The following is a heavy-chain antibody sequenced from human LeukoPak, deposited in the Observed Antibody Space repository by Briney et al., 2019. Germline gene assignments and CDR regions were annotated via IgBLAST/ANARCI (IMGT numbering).Heavy chain of an antibody. J-gene: IGHJ4*02. D-gene: IGHD2/OR15-2a*01. Sequence: GGSLRLFCAIVGFTFLSFSIQCLLQAPGKGLEWVSLITGDGSATHYADSVKGRFTISRDNSKNSLYLQMSGLRVEDTAFYYCAKGSNTSSYNFDYWGQGILVTVSS. CDR3: AKGSNTSSYNFDY. CDR2: ITGDGSAT. CDR1: GFTFLSFS. V-gene: IGHV3-43*02.